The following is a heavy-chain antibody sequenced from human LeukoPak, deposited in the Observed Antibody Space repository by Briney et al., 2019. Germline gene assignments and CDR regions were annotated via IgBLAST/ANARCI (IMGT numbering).Heavy chain of an antibody. CDR3: AREGIAAAGTGRFDY. CDR1: GFTFSSYW. CDR2: IKQDGSEK. D-gene: IGHD6-13*01. V-gene: IGHV3-7*01. Sequence: GGSLRLSCAASGFTFSSYWMSWARQAPGKGLEWVANIKQDGSEKYYVDSVKGRFTISRDNAKNSLYLQMNSLRAEDTAVYYCAREGIAAAGTGRFDYWGQGTLVTVSS. J-gene: IGHJ4*02.